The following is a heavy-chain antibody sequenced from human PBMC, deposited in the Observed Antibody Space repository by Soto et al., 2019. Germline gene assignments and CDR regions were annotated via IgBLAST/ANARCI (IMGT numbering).Heavy chain of an antibody. Sequence: GSLRLSCAASGFTFSIYWMSWVRQAPGKGLEWVANIKQDGSEKYYVDSVKGRFTISRDNAKNSRYLQMNSLRAEDTAVYYCAGTTIAPRYEYYGMDVWGQGTTVTVSS. J-gene: IGHJ6*02. V-gene: IGHV3-7*01. CDR3: AGTTIAPRYEYYGMDV. CDR1: GFTFSIYW. D-gene: IGHD3-9*01. CDR2: IKQDGSEK.